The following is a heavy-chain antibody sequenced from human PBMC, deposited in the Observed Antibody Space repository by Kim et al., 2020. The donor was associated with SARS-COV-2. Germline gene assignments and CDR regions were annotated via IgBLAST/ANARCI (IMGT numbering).Heavy chain of an antibody. V-gene: IGHV5-51*01. CDR3: ARLTRGDTTVRYFDWSHPYY. CDR1: GYSFTSYW. Sequence: GESLKISCKGSGYSFTSYWIGWVRQMPGKGLEWMGIIYPGDSDTRYSPSFQGQVTISADKSISTAYLQWSSLTASVTAMYYCARLTRGDTTVRYFDWSHPYYWGQGTLVIVSS. CDR2: IYPGDSDT. D-gene: IGHD3-9*01. J-gene: IGHJ4*02.